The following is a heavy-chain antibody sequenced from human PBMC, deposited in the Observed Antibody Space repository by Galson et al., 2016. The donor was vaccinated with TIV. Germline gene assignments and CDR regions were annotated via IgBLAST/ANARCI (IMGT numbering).Heavy chain of an antibody. V-gene: IGHV3-20*01. D-gene: IGHD2-21*02. CDR3: ARVRSCGGDCYCFDY. J-gene: IGHJ4*02. CDR1: GFIFDDYD. CDR2: TNWNGGST. Sequence: SLRLSCAASGFIFDDYDRTWIRQVPGKGLEWVADTNWNGGSTGYADSVKGRFTISRDNAKNSLYLDVNSLRTEDTALYHCARVRSCGGDCYCFDYWGQGTLVTVSS.